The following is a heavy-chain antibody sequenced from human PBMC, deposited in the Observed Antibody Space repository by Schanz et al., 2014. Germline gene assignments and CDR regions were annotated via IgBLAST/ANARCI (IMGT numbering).Heavy chain of an antibody. CDR2: MNPDSGNT. D-gene: IGHD3-10*01. Sequence: QVQLVQSGAEVKKPGASVKVSCKTSGYTFSSYGITWVRQAPGQGLEWMGWMNPDSGNTGYAQKFQGRVTMTRNTSISTAYMELSSLRSEDTAVYYCARAKRFGDMDVWGRGTTVTVSS. J-gene: IGHJ6*02. V-gene: IGHV1-8*01. CDR3: ARAKRFGDMDV. CDR1: GYTFSSYG.